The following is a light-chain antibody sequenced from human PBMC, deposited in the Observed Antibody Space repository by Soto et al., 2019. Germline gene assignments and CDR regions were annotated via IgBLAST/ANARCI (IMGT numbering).Light chain of an antibody. V-gene: IGLV2-8*01. CDR1: SSDVGGYNY. Sequence: QSALTQPPSASGSPGQSVTISCTGTSSDVGGYNYVSWYQQHPGKAPKLMIYEVSKRPSGVPDRFSGSKSGKTASLTVSGLLAEDEADYYCSSYAGSNNWVFGGGTKLTVL. CDR2: EVS. J-gene: IGLJ3*02. CDR3: SSYAGSNNWV.